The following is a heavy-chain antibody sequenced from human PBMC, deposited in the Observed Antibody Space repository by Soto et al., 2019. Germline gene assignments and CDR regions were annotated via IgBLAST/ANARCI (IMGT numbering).Heavy chain of an antibody. CDR1: GCTSSSHA. Sequence: WECMRSSCTASGCTSSSHAMIWVRQAPGKGLEWVSGLSDSGDSIYYADSVKGRFTIYRDNSMNTLYLQMNTLRVEDTAVYYCAKVSSSWYAGFFDLWGQGT. J-gene: IGHJ4*02. V-gene: IGHV3-23*01. D-gene: IGHD6-13*01. CDR3: AKVSSSWYAGFFDL. CDR2: LSDSGDSI.